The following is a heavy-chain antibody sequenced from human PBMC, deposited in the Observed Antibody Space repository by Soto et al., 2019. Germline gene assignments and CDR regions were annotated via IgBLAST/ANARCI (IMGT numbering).Heavy chain of an antibody. Sequence: QVQLQEWGPGLVKPSGTLSLTCAVSGGSISSSNWWTWARQPPGKGLEWIGEIYHSGSTNYNPSLKSRVTISVDKSKTQFSLEVTSVTAADTAVYYCAILLRSTCGMDVWGQGTTVAVSS. CDR1: GGSISSSNW. CDR3: AILLRSTCGMDV. CDR2: IYHSGST. V-gene: IGHV4-4*02. J-gene: IGHJ6*02. D-gene: IGHD3-3*01.